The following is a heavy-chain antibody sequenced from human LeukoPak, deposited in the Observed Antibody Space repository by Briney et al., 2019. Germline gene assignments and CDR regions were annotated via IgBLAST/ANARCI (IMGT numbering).Heavy chain of an antibody. CDR3: ASPSITIFGVVIPLAFDI. V-gene: IGHV1-69*05. Sequence: SVKVSCKASGGTFSSYAISWVRQAPGQGLEWMGGIIPIFGTANCAQNFQGRVTVTTDESTSTAYMELSSLRSEDTAVYYCASPSITIFGVVIPLAFDIWGQGTMVTVSS. J-gene: IGHJ3*02. CDR2: IIPIFGTA. D-gene: IGHD3-3*01. CDR1: GGTFSSYA.